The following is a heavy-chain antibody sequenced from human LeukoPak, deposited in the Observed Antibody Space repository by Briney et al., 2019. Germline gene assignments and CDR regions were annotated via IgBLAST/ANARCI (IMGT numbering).Heavy chain of an antibody. V-gene: IGHV1-2*06. Sequence: ASVKVSCKASGYTFTGYYMHWVRQAPGQGLEWMGRINPNSGGTNYAQKFQGRVTMTRDTSISTAYMELSRLRSDDTAVYYCARVDGRTAMVEGYWYFDLWGRGTLVTVSS. CDR3: ARVDGRTAMVEGYWYFDL. D-gene: IGHD5-18*01. CDR2: INPNSGGT. J-gene: IGHJ2*01. CDR1: GYTFTGYY.